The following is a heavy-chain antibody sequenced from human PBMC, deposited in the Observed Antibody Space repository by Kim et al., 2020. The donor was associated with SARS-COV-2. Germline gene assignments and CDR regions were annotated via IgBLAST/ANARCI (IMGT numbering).Heavy chain of an antibody. V-gene: IGHV3-9*01. CDR3: AKGAGLDY. CDR2: RGSG. Sequence: RGSGGYADSVKGRFTISRDNAKSSRYLQMNSLRAEDTALYYCAKGAGLDYWGQGTLVTVSS. J-gene: IGHJ4*02. D-gene: IGHD3-10*01.